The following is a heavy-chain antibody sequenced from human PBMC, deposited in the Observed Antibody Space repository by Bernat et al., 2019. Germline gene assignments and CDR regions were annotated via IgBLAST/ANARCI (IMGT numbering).Heavy chain of an antibody. CDR2: VSYRGST. CDR3: ARDNGIVGAAWYFDL. Sequence: QVQLQESGPGLVKPSETLSLTCSVSGDSVNSGSCYLSWIRQPPGKGLEWIGYVSYRGSTNYNPSLKNRVTISADTSKHQFSLKLSSVTAADTAVYYCARDNGIVGAAWYFDLWGRGTLVSVSS. J-gene: IGHJ2*01. CDR1: GDSVNSGSCY. V-gene: IGHV4-61*01. D-gene: IGHD1-26*01.